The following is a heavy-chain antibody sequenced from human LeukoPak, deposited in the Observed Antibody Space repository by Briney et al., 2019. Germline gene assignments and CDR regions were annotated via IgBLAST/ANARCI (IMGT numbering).Heavy chain of an antibody. Sequence: PSETLSLTCTVSGGSISSYYWSWIRQPPGKGLEWIGYIYYSGSTNYNPSLKSRVTISVDTSKNQFSLKLSSVTAADTAVYYCAQLGPNCGGDCHRRGDNWFDPWGQGTLVTVSS. J-gene: IGHJ5*02. CDR1: GGSISSYY. CDR3: AQLGPNCGGDCHRRGDNWFDP. V-gene: IGHV4-59*01. CDR2: IYYSGST. D-gene: IGHD2-21*02.